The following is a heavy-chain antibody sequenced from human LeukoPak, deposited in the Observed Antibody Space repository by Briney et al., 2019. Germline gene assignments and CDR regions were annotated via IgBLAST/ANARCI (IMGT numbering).Heavy chain of an antibody. V-gene: IGHV3-23*01. Sequence: PGGSLRLSCAASGFTFSSYAMSWVRQAPGKGLEWVSTVSGSGGSTYYADSVKGRFTISRDNSKNTLYLQMNSLGAEDTAVYYCAKAPDYDILTGYSYYFDYWGQGTLVTVSS. CDR1: GFTFSSYA. CDR3: AKAPDYDILTGYSYYFDY. D-gene: IGHD3-9*01. J-gene: IGHJ4*02. CDR2: VSGSGGST.